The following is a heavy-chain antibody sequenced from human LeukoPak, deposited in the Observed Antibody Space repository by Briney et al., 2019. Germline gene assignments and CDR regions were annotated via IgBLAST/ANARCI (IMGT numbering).Heavy chain of an antibody. V-gene: IGHV3-15*01. CDR1: GFTFSNAW. CDR2: IKSKTDGGTT. Sequence: GRSLRLSCAASGFTFSNAWMSWVRQAPGKGLEWVGRIKSKTDGGTTDYAAPVKGRFTISRDDSKNTLYLQMNSLKTEDTAVYYCTTGYCSGGSCYDREGFDYWGQGTLVTVSS. J-gene: IGHJ4*02. CDR3: TTGYCSGGSCYDREGFDY. D-gene: IGHD2-15*01.